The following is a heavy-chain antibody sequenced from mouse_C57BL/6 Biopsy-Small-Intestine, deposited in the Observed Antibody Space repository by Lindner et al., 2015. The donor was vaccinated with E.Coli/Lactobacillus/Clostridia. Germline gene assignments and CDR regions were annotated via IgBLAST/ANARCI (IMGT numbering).Heavy chain of an antibody. J-gene: IGHJ1*01. Sequence: SVKVSCKASGYTFTSYGISWVRQVPGQGLEWMGWISVYNGHTIYAQNFQGRVTMTTDPSTPTAYMELRSLRSDDTAVYYCARRLHYDDLTPHPFNYYYYMDVWGEGTTVTVSS. CDR2: ISVYNGHT. V-gene: IGHV1-4*01. CDR1: GYTFTSYG. D-gene: IGHD1-2*01. CDR3: ARRLHYDDLTPHPFNYYYYMDV.